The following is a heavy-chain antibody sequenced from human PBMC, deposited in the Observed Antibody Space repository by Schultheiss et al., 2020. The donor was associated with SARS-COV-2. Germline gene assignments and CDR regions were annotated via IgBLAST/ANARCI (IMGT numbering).Heavy chain of an antibody. CDR2: IIPIFGTA. Sequence: SVKVSCKASGGTFSSYAISWVRQAPGQGLEWMGGIIPIFGTANYAQKFQGRVTITADKSTSTAYMELSSLRSEDTAVYYCARDLWAAAGTSDYWGQGTLVTVSS. D-gene: IGHD6-13*01. V-gene: IGHV1-69*06. CDR1: GGTFSSYA. J-gene: IGHJ4*02. CDR3: ARDLWAAAGTSDY.